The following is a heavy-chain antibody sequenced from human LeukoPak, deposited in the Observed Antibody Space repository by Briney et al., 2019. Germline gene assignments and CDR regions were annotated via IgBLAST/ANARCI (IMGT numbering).Heavy chain of an antibody. CDR2: IRYDGSNK. Sequence: PGGSLRLSCAASGFTFSSYGMHWVRQAPGKGLEWVAFIRYDGSNKYYADSVKGRFTISRDNSKNTLYLQMNSLRAEDTAVYYCAKERGYSSLDYFDYWGQGTLVTVSS. J-gene: IGHJ4*02. CDR3: AKERGYSSLDYFDY. D-gene: IGHD6-6*01. CDR1: GFTFSSYG. V-gene: IGHV3-30*02.